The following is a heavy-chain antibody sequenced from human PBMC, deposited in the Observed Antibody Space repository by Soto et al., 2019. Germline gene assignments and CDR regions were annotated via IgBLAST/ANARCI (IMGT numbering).Heavy chain of an antibody. CDR3: AKDIRGVAAAGPGVDP. D-gene: IGHD6-13*01. CDR1: GFTFSSYA. J-gene: IGHJ5*02. Sequence: GGSLRLSCAASGFTFSSYAMSWVRQAPGKGLEWVSAISGSGGSTYYADSVKGRFTISRDNSKSTLYLQMNSLRAEDTAVYYCAKDIRGVAAAGPGVDPWGQGTLVTVSS. CDR2: ISGSGGST. V-gene: IGHV3-23*01.